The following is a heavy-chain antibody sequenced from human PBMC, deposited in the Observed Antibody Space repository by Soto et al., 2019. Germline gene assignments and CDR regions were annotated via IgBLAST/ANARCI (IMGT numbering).Heavy chain of an antibody. Sequence: GESLKISCKGSGYSFTSYWIGWVRQMPGKGLERMGIIYPGDSDTRYSPSFQGQVTISADKSISTAYLQWSSLKASDTAMYYCASGVAAPPYYYGMDVWGQGTTVTVSS. CDR1: GYSFTSYW. D-gene: IGHD6-13*01. CDR3: ASGVAAPPYYYGMDV. J-gene: IGHJ6*02. CDR2: IYPGDSDT. V-gene: IGHV5-51*01.